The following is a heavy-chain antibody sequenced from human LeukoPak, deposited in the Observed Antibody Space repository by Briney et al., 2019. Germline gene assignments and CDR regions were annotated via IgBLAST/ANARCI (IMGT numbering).Heavy chain of an antibody. D-gene: IGHD2-15*01. Sequence: SVKLSCKPSGYTFTSFGISWVRQAPGQGLEWMGWIGAYNGDTNDAQKFQGRVTMTTDTSTSTAYMDLRSLRSDDTAVYYCTRDHCRGDNCPSFDYWGQGTLVTVSS. CDR3: TRDHCRGDNCPSFDY. J-gene: IGHJ4*02. CDR1: GYTFTSFG. CDR2: IGAYNGDT. V-gene: IGHV1-18*04.